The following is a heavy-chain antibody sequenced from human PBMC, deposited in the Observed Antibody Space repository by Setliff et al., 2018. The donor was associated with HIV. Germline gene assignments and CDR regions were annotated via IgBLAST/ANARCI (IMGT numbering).Heavy chain of an antibody. J-gene: IGHJ4*02. V-gene: IGHV1-18*01. D-gene: IGHD6-19*01. Sequence: ASVKVSCKASGGTFSSHGISWVRQAPGQGLEWMGWISAYNGNTNYAQKLQGRVTMTTDTSTSTAYMELRSLRSDDTAVYYCARDRQQWLVYFDYWGQGTLVTVSS. CDR1: GGTFSSHG. CDR3: ARDRQQWLVYFDY. CDR2: ISAYNGNT.